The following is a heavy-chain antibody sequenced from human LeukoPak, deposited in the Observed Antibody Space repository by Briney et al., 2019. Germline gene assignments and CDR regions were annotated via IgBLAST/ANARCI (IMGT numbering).Heavy chain of an antibody. CDR2: ISPSGGST. Sequence: ASVKVSCKAFGYTFTSNYMHWVRQAPGQGPEWMGVISPSGGSTTYAQKFQGRVTMTRDTSISTAYMELSRLRAEDTALYYCARSSRYCSGGSCYRAVAPFDIWGQGTMVTVSS. CDR3: ARSSRYCSGGSCYRAVAPFDI. CDR1: GYTFTSNY. D-gene: IGHD2-15*01. V-gene: IGHV1-46*01. J-gene: IGHJ3*02.